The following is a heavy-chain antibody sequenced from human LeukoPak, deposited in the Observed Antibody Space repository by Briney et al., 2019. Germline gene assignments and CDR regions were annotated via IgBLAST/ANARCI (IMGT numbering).Heavy chain of an antibody. CDR1: GYSFASYW. CDR3: ARLWGGGYSYAAPTYYFDY. J-gene: IGHJ4*02. Sequence: GESLKISCQGSGYSFASYWIGWVRQMPGKGLEWMGIIYPGDSDTRYSPSFQGQVTISADKSISTAYLQWSSLKASDTAMYYCARLWGGGYSYAAPTYYFDYWGQGTLVTVSS. CDR2: IYPGDSDT. D-gene: IGHD5-18*01. V-gene: IGHV5-51*01.